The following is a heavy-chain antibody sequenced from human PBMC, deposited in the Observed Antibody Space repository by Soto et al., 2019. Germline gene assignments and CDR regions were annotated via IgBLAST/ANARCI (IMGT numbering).Heavy chain of an antibody. Sequence: GPTLVNPTQTLTLTCTFSGFSLSTSGMCVNWIRQPPGKALEWLARIDWDDDKFYSTSLKTRLTISKDTSKNQVVLTVTNVDPVDTATYYCARIRVGTTAFDYWGQGTLVTVSS. CDR3: ARIRVGTTAFDY. D-gene: IGHD1-26*01. CDR1: GFSLSTSGMC. CDR2: IDWDDDK. J-gene: IGHJ4*02. V-gene: IGHV2-70*17.